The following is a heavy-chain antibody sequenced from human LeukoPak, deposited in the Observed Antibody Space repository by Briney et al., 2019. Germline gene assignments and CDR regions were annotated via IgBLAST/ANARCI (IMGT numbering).Heavy chain of an antibody. Sequence: PSETLSLTCAVYGGSFSGYYWSWIRQPPGKGLEWIGEINHSGSTNYNPSLKSRVTISVDTSKNQFSLKLSSVTAADTAVYYCARPMVRGVMAAYMDVWGKGTTVTVSS. CDR2: INHSGST. J-gene: IGHJ6*03. CDR3: ARPMVRGVMAAYMDV. V-gene: IGHV4-34*01. D-gene: IGHD3-10*01. CDR1: GGSFSGYY.